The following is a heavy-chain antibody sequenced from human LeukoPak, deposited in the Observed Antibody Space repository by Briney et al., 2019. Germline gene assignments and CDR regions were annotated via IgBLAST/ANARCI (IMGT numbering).Heavy chain of an antibody. D-gene: IGHD2-15*01. V-gene: IGHV3-74*01. CDR1: GFTFSSYW. CDR2: INSDGSST. Sequence: GGSLRLSCAASGFTFSSYWMHWVRQAPGKGLVWVSRINSDGSSTSYADSVKGRFTISRDNAKNTLYLQMNSLRAEDTAVYYCARDFLGYCSGGSCYSSPLYYYYGMDVWGQGTTVTVSS. J-gene: IGHJ6*02. CDR3: ARDFLGYCSGGSCYSSPLYYYYGMDV.